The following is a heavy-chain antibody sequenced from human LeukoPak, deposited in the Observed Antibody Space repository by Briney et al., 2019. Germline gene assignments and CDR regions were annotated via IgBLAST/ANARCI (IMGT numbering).Heavy chain of an antibody. D-gene: IGHD6-13*01. J-gene: IGHJ4*02. CDR3: ARGGYSSSWYTGGDFDY. Sequence: ASVKVSCKASGYTFTGYYMHWVRQAPGQGLEWMGRINPNSGGTNYAQKFQGWVTMTRDTSISSAYMELSRLRSDDTAVYYCARGGYSSSWYTGGDFDYWGQGTLVTVSS. CDR1: GYTFTGYY. V-gene: IGHV1-2*04. CDR2: INPNSGGT.